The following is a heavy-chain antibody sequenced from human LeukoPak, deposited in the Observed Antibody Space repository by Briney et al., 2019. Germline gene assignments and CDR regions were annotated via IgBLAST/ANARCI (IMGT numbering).Heavy chain of an antibody. CDR3: ARDRVKIVGAHLDY. J-gene: IGHJ4*02. D-gene: IGHD1-26*01. V-gene: IGHV3-64*01. CDR2: ISSNGGST. CDR1: GFTFSSYA. Sequence: PGGSLRLSCAASGFTFSSYAMHWVRQAPGKGLEYVSAISSNGGSTYYANSVKGRFTISRDNSKNTLYLQMGSLRAEDTAVYYCARDRVKIVGAHLDYWGQGTLVTVSS.